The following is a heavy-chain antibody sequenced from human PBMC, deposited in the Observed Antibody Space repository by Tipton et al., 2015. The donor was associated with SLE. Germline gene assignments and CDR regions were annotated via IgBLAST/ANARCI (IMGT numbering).Heavy chain of an antibody. CDR1: GGSISSYY. D-gene: IGHD2-2*02. V-gene: IGHV4-59*01. CDR2: IHYSGST. J-gene: IGHJ4*02. CDR3: ARGECSSSACYTRFYDY. Sequence: GLVKPSETLSVMCTVSGGSISSYYWNWIRQPPGKGLEWIGYIHYSGSTNYNPSLSSRVSMSLDTSRNQVSLRVNSVTAVDTALYFCARGECSSSACYTRFYDYWSQGALVTVSS.